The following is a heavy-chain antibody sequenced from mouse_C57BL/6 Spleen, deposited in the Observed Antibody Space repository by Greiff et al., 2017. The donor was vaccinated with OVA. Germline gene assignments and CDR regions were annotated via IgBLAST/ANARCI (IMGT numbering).Heavy chain of an antibody. CDR1: GYTFTDYY. J-gene: IGHJ4*01. CDR3: AKFYAGAMDY. D-gene: IGHD2-3*01. Sequence: EVQLQQSGPELVKPGASVKISCKASGYTFTDYYMNWVKQSHGKSLEWIGDINPNNGGTSYKQKFKGKATLTVDKSSSTAYMEIRSLTSEDSAVYYCAKFYAGAMDYWGQGTSVTVSS. CDR2: INPNNGGT. V-gene: IGHV1-26*01.